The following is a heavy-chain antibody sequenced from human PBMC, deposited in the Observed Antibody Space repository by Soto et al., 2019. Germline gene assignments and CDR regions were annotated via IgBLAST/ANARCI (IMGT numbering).Heavy chain of an antibody. CDR1: GFTFGKYW. CDR3: AREEESVGSPPSGFHP. J-gene: IGHJ5*02. D-gene: IGHD3-10*01. V-gene: IGHV3-7*03. Sequence: PGGSLRLSCVGSGFTFGKYWMDWLRQTPGKGLEWVANIKQDGSEKFYVDSVGGRFTISRDNAKNSVYLEMNRLRDEDTGVYYCAREEESVGSPPSGFHPWGQGVQVTVSS. CDR2: IKQDGSEK.